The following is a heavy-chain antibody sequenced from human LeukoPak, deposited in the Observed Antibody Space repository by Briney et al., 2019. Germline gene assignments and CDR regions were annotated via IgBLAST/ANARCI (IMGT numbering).Heavy chain of an antibody. CDR3: ARVQRGIAVALDY. CDR2: INGSGDRT. CDR1: GFTFSSYA. Sequence: GGSLRLSCAASGFTFSSYAMSWVRQAPGKGLEWVSDINGSGDRTYYADSVKGRFTISRENSKNTLYLQMNSLRAEDTAVYYCARVQRGIAVALDYWGQGTLATVSS. D-gene: IGHD6-19*01. V-gene: IGHV3-23*01. J-gene: IGHJ4*02.